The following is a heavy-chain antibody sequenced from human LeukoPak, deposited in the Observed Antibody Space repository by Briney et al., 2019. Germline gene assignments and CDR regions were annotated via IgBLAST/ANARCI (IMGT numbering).Heavy chain of an antibody. CDR3: AREYPMVRGVIMSYGMDV. D-gene: IGHD3-10*01. CDR1: GFTFSSYG. CDR2: IWYDGSNK. J-gene: IGHJ6*02. Sequence: GGSLRLSCAASGFTFSSYGMHWVRQAPGKGLEWVAVIWYDGSNKYCADSVRGRFTISRDNSKNTLYLQMNSLRAEDTAVYYCAREYPMVRGVIMSYGMDVWGQGTTVTVSS. V-gene: IGHV3-33*01.